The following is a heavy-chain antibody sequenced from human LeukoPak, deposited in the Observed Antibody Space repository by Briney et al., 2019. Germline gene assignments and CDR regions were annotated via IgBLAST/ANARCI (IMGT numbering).Heavy chain of an antibody. V-gene: IGHV3-23*01. CDR2: FSGSGGST. CDR3: AKAYFGVVIVFDY. D-gene: IGHD3-3*01. J-gene: IGHJ4*02. CDR1: GFTFSTYA. Sequence: TGGSLRLSCAASGFTFSTYAMSWVRQAPGKGLEWVSAFSGSGGSTYYAESVKGRLTISRDNSKNTLYLQMNSLRAEDTAVYYCAKAYFGVVIVFDYWGQGTLVTVSS.